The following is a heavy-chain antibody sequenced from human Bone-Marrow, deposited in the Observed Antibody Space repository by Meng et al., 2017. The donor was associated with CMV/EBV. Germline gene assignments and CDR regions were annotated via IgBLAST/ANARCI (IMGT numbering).Heavy chain of an antibody. CDR1: GFTFSFYG. CDR3: AKDVRSGVLRFLEWLLFFGMDV. D-gene: IGHD3-3*01. V-gene: IGHV3-33*06. CDR2: IWYDGSNK. Sequence: GESLKISCAASGFTFSFYGMHWVRQAPGKGLEWVAVIWYDGSNKYYADSVKGRFTISRDNSKNTLYLQMNSLRAEDTAVYYCAKDVRSGVLRFLEWLLFFGMDVWGQGTTVTVSS. J-gene: IGHJ6*02.